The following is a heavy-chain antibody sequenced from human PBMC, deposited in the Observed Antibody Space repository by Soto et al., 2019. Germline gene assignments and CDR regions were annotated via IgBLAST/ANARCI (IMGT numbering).Heavy chain of an antibody. CDR3: ARGGSGYDWFDS. V-gene: IGHV4-4*02. D-gene: IGHD5-12*01. CDR1: GGSISNNNW. Sequence: QVQLQQSGPGLVKPSETLSLTCAVSGGSISNNNWWSWVRQPPGKGLEWIGEIYHSGRTNYNPSLQRRVSISADKHTTHFSLTLNSVTAADTAIYYCARGGSGYDWFDSCGQGTLVTVSS. J-gene: IGHJ5*01. CDR2: IYHSGRT.